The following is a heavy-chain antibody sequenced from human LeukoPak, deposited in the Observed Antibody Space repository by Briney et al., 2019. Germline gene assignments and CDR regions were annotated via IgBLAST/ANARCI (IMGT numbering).Heavy chain of an antibody. V-gene: IGHV4-4*02. CDR3: ARLLWYFDY. J-gene: IGHJ4*02. CDR2: IYYSGST. CDR1: SGSIFSSNW. Sequence: SGTLSLTCAVSSGSIFSSNWWSWVRQPPGKGLEWIGSIYYSGSTYYNPSLKSRVTISVDTSKNQFSLKLSSVTAADTAVYYCARLLWYFDYWGQGTLVTVSS.